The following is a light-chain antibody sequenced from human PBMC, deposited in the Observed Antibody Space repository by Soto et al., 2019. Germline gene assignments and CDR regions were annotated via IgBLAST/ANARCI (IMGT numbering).Light chain of an antibody. J-gene: IGLJ1*01. CDR2: EDN. CDR1: SSVPGNYKL. V-gene: IGLV2-23*01. Sequence: QTALTQPASVSGSPGLSITFSCIGTSSVPGNYKLVCWFEQHPGKAPKLKSYEDNKLRTGVSNCSSSSKSGNTASLRISSLQTEGETDYHCCAYEERRTYVFGTVAMVTV. CDR3: CAYEERRTYV.